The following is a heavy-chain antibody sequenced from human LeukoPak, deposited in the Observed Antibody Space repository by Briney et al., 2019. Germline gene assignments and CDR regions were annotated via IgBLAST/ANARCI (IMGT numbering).Heavy chain of an antibody. CDR2: IYYSGST. CDR1: GGSISSYY. V-gene: IGHV4-59*08. Sequence: SETLSPTCTVSGGSISSYYWSWLRQPPGKGLEWIGYIYYSGSTNYNPSLRSRVTISVDTSKNQFSLKLSSVTAADTAVYYCARHFRFPGPFDPWGQGTLVTVSS. D-gene: IGHD3-3*01. CDR3: ARHFRFPGPFDP. J-gene: IGHJ5*02.